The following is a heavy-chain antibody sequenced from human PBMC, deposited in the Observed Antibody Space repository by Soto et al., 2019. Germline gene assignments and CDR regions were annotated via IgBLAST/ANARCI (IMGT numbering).Heavy chain of an antibody. CDR1: GFTFGDYA. D-gene: IGHD6-13*01. CDR2: VRSKAYGGTT. Sequence: GGSLRLSCTASGFTFGDYAMSWFRQAPGKGLEWVGVVRSKAYGGTTDYAASVKGRFDISRDDSKSIAYLQMNSVTTEDTAVYFCARYTYTSRYSYYGMDVWGHGTTVTVSS. V-gene: IGHV3-49*03. J-gene: IGHJ6*02. CDR3: ARYTYTSRYSYYGMDV.